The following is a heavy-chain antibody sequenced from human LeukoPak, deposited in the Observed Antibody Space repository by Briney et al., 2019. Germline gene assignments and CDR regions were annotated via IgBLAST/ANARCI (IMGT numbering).Heavy chain of an antibody. D-gene: IGHD6-13*01. CDR2: IKGDGSEK. V-gene: IGHV3-7*01. CDR3: ARGGVRRGWYDY. CDR1: GFSFSSYW. J-gene: IGHJ4*02. Sequence: PGGSLRLSCAASGFSFSSYWMKWVRQDPGKGLEWVANIKGDGSEKYYVDSVKGRFTIPRDNAKNSLYLQMNSLRVEDTAVYYCARGGVRRGWYDYWGQGTLVTVSS.